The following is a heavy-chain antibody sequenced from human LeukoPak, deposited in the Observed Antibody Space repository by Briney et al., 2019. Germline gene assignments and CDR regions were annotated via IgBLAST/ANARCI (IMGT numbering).Heavy chain of an antibody. CDR1: GFTFSSYG. CDR2: IWYDGSNK. J-gene: IGHJ4*02. V-gene: IGHV3-33*01. D-gene: IGHD2-2*01. CDR3: AREGGYCSSTSCLWGLDY. Sequence: GRSLRLSCAASGFTFSSYGMHWVRQAPGKGLEWVAVIWYDGSNKYYADSVKGRFTISRDNSKNTLYLQMNSLRAEDTAVYYCAREGGYCSSTSCLWGLDYWGQGTLVTVSS.